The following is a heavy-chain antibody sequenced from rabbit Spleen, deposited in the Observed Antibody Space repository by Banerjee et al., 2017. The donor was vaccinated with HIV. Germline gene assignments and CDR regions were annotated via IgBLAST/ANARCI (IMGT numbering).Heavy chain of an antibody. V-gene: IGHV1S45*01. CDR3: ARGDHFSVGFSAFAIYLDL. D-gene: IGHD6-1*01. J-gene: IGHJ3*01. CDR2: IDTNDGDT. CDR1: GFSFSGNYY. Sequence: QEQLVESGGGLVQPEGSLTLTCTASGFSFSGNYYMYWVRQAPGKGLEWIACIDTNDGDTDYANWPKGRFTISKTSSTTVTLQMTSLTAADTATYFCARGDHFSVGFSAFAIYLDLWGQGTLVT.